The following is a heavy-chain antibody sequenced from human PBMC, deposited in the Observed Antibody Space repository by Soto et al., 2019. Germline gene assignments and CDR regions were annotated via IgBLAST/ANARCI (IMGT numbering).Heavy chain of an antibody. V-gene: IGHV3-11*01. CDR1: GFTFSDYY. CDR3: ARDPGYCSGGSCWLAFDI. J-gene: IGHJ3*02. CDR2: ISGSGSTI. D-gene: IGHD2-15*01. Sequence: GGSLRLSCAASGFTFSDYYMSWIRQAPGKGLEWVSYISGSGSTIYYADSVKGRFTISRDNAKNSLYLQMNSLRAEDTAVYYCARDPGYCSGGSCWLAFDIWGQGTMVTVSS.